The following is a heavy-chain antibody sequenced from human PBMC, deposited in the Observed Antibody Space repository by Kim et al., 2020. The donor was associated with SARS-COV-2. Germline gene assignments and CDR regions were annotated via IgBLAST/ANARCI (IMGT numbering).Heavy chain of an antibody. CDR3: AREPFGSGNDY. CDR1: GFTFRTYA. Sequence: GGSLRLSCVASGFTFRTYAMSWVRQAPGGGLECVSTISNTEITHADPVKGRFTISRDDSRDILYLQMSSLRVEDTAIYYCAREPFGSGNDYWGQGTLVTVSP. CDR2: ISNTEIT. D-gene: IGHD3-10*01. J-gene: IGHJ4*02. V-gene: IGHV3-23*05.